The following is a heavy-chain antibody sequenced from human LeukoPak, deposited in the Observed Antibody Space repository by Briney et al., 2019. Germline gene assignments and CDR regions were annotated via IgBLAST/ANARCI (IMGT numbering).Heavy chain of an antibody. CDR3: ARGGRTGDVSLPDY. J-gene: IGHJ4*02. D-gene: IGHD7-27*01. CDR1: GFTFSSYA. Sequence: GGSLRLSCAASGFTFSSYAMHWVRQAPGKGLEWVAVISYDGSNKYYADSVKGRFTISRDNSKNTLYLQMNSLRAEDTAVYYCARGGRTGDVSLPDYWGQGTLVTVSS. CDR2: ISYDGSNK. V-gene: IGHV3-30-3*01.